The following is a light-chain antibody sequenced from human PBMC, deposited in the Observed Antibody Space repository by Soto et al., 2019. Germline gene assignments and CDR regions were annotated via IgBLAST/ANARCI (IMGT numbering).Light chain of an antibody. J-gene: IGLJ1*01. CDR2: YYSDSDK. CDR3: MIWPSNACYV. CDR1: SDINVGSYN. V-gene: IGLV5-37*01. Sequence: QSALTQPPSSSASPGESARLTCTLPSDINVGSYNINWYQQKPGSPPRYLLYYYSDSDKGQGSGVPSRFSGSKDASANTGILFISGLQSEDEADYYCMIWPSNACYVFGTGTKVTVL.